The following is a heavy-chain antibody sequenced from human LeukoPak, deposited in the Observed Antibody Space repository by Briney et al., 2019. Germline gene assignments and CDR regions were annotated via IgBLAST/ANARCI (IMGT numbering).Heavy chain of an antibody. CDR1: GGPISSGSYY. D-gene: IGHD3-16*01. J-gene: IGHJ4*02. V-gene: IGHV4-61*02. Sequence: TLSLTCTVSGGPISSGSYYWTWIRHPAGKGLEWIGRIYTSGSTNYNPSPKSRVTISVDTSKNHFTLKLSSVSAADTAVYYCARECVYDYADDYWGQGTLVTVSS. CDR3: ARECVYDYADDY. CDR2: IYTSGST.